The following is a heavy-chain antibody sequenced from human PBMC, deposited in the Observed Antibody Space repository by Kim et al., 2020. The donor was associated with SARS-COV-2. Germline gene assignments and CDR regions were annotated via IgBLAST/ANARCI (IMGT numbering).Heavy chain of an antibody. CDR3: ARDLGTVTTGRNY. D-gene: IGHD4-17*01. V-gene: IGHV1-2*02. CDR1: GYTFTAYH. Sequence: ASVKVSCKASGYTFTAYHIHWVRQAPGQGLEWLGWINPSTGGTNSAQKFQGRVTMTRDTSISTDYLELNRLTSDDTAVYYCARDLGTVTTGRNYLGQGTL. J-gene: IGHJ4*02. CDR2: INPSTGGT.